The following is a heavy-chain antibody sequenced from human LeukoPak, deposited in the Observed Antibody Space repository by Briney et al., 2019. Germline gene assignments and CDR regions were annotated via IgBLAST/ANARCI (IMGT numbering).Heavy chain of an antibody. V-gene: IGHV4-34*01. Sequence: SETLSLTCAVYGGSFSGYYWSWIRQPPGKGLEWIGEINHSGSTNYNPPLKSRVTISVDTSKNQFSLKLSSVTAADTAVYYCARGVAVYPWYYDFWSGANQYFGYWGQGTLVTVSS. CDR2: INHSGST. J-gene: IGHJ4*02. CDR3: ARGVAVYPWYYDFWSGANQYFGY. CDR1: GGSFSGYY. D-gene: IGHD3-3*01.